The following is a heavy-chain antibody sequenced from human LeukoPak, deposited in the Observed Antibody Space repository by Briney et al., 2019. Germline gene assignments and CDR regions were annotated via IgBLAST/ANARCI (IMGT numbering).Heavy chain of an antibody. CDR3: AKDVSWNWFDP. J-gene: IGHJ5*02. V-gene: IGHV3-30*18. Sequence: PGGSLRLSCAASGFMFSNYAMHWVRQAPGKGLEWVAVISYDGSNKYYADSVKGRFTISRDNSKNTLYLQMNTLRAEDTAVYYCAKDVSWNWFDPWGQGTLVTVSS. CDR1: GFMFSNYA. CDR2: ISYDGSNK.